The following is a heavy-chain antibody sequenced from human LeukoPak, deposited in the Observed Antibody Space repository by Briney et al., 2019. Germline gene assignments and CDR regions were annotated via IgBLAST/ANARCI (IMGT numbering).Heavy chain of an antibody. Sequence: PSETLSLTCTVSGYSISSGYYWGWIRQPPGKGLEWIGEINHSGSTNYNPSLKSRVTISVDTSKNQFSLKLSSVTAADTAVYYCARRSSGFDYWGQGTLVTVSS. J-gene: IGHJ4*02. D-gene: IGHD6-19*01. CDR3: ARRSSGFDY. CDR2: INHSGST. CDR1: GYSISSGYY. V-gene: IGHV4-38-2*02.